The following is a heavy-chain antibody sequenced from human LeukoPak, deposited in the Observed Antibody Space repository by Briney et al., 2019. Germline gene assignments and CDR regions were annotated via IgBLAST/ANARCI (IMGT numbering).Heavy chain of an antibody. CDR1: RFTFSNFA. D-gene: IGHD2-2*01. J-gene: IGHJ4*02. V-gene: IGHV3-23*01. CDR2: ISGSGGST. Sequence: GGSLRLSCATSRFTFSNFAMSWVRQAPGKGLEWVSAISGSGGSTYYADSVKGRFTISRDNSKNALFLQMNSLRAEDTAVYYCAKSGPYCSSTSCNYFDYWGQGTLVTVSS. CDR3: AKSGPYCSSTSCNYFDY.